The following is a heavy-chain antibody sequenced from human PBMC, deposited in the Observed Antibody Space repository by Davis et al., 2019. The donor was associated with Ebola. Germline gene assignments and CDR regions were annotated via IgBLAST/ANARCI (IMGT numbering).Heavy chain of an antibody. V-gene: IGHV3-74*01. Sequence: GESLKISCAASGFTFSSYWMHWVRQAPGKGLVWVSPISRDGSITAYADPVKGRFTISRDNAKNTLYLQMNSLRAEDTGVYYCARVRQEWFHGMDVWGQGTTVTVSS. CDR1: GFTFSSYW. J-gene: IGHJ6*02. CDR3: ARVRQEWFHGMDV. CDR2: ISRDGSIT. D-gene: IGHD3-3*01.